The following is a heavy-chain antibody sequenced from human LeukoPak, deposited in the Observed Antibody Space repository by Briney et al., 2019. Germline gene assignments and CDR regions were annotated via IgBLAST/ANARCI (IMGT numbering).Heavy chain of an antibody. CDR1: GGSISSSSYY. V-gene: IGHV4-39*07. D-gene: IGHD3-16*01. Sequence: SEALSLTCTVSGGSISSSSYYWGWIRQPPGKGLEWIGSIYYSGSTYYNPSLKSRVTISVGTSKNQFSLKLSSVTAADTAVYYCTRGAGWLIDYWGQGILVTVSS. J-gene: IGHJ4*02. CDR2: IYYSGST. CDR3: TRGAGWLIDY.